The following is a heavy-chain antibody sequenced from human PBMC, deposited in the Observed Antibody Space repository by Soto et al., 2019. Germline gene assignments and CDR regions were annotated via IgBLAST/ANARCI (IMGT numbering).Heavy chain of an antibody. CDR2: IFHSGST. Sequence: SETLSLTCAVSGGSISSHNWWSWVRQPPGKGLEWIGEIFHSGSTNYNPSLKSRVTISVDKSKNQFSLNLSSVTAADTAIYFCVLCSYGSYTYGIDFWGQGITVTVFS. CDR1: GGSISSHNW. CDR3: VLCSYGSYTYGIDF. V-gene: IGHV4-4*02. D-gene: IGHD5-18*01. J-gene: IGHJ6*02.